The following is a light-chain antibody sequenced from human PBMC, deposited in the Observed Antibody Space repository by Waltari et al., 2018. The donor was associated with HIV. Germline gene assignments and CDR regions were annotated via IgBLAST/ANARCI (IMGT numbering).Light chain of an antibody. CDR3: QQSYSAPYT. V-gene: IGKV1-39*01. CDR1: QNILSY. J-gene: IGKJ2*01. Sequence: DIQITQSPSSLSASVGDRVNITCRSSQNILSYLNWYQQKPGKAPKLLIYGASTLQGGVPSRFSGSGSGTDFTLSIGCLQPEDFATYFCQQSYSAPYTFCQGTKLEI. CDR2: GAS.